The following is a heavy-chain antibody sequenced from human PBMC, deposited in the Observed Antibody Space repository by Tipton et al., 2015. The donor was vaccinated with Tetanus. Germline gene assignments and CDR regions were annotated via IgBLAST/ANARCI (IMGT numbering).Heavy chain of an antibody. J-gene: IGHJ6*03. Sequence: SLRLSCAASGFSVASHWMSWVRQAPGKGLEWVANIREDGGETKYVDSVKGRFTISRDNAKNAFYLQMNSPRVEDTAVYYCARDRGEQWTNFYYMDVWGKGRMVIVSS. CDR2: IREDGGET. V-gene: IGHV3-7*03. CDR1: GFSVASHW. D-gene: IGHD6-19*01. CDR3: ARDRGEQWTNFYYMDV.